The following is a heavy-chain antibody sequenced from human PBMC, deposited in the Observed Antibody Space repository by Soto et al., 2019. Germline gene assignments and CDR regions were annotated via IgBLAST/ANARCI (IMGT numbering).Heavy chain of an antibody. J-gene: IGHJ6*02. D-gene: IGHD6-13*01. V-gene: IGHV3-33*01. CDR1: GFTFSSYG. CDR2: IWYDGSNK. Sequence: GGSLRLSCAASGFTFSSYGMHWVRQAPGKGLEWVAVIWYDGSNKYYADSVKGRFTISRDNSKNTLYLQMNSLRAEDTAVYYCARIAAAGHYYYYGMDVWGQGTTVTVSS. CDR3: ARIAAAGHYYYYGMDV.